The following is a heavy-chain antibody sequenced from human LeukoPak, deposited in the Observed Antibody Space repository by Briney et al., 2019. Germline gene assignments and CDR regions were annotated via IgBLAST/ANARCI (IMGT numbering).Heavy chain of an antibody. CDR3: ARGKAYCSGGSCYPLDY. CDR2: IYYSGST. D-gene: IGHD2-15*01. J-gene: IGHJ4*02. Sequence: SETLSLTCTVSGGSISSSSYYWGWIRQPPGKGLEWIGSIYYSGSTYYNPSLKSRVTISVDTSKNQFSLKLSSVTAADTAVYYCARGKAYCSGGSCYPLDYWGQGTLVTVSS. V-gene: IGHV4-39*07. CDR1: GGSISSSSYY.